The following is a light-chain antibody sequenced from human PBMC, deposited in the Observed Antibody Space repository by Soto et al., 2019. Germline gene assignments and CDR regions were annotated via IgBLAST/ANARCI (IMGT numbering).Light chain of an antibody. J-gene: IGLJ1*01. V-gene: IGLV2-14*01. CDR3: SSYRSTSVYV. Sequence: QSVLTQPASVSGSPGQSIAISCTGSSSDIGIYKYVSWYQQHPGKVPKLIIYEVTNRPSGVSNRFSGSKSGNTASLTISGLQAEDEANYYCSSYRSTSVYVFGTGTKLTVL. CDR1: SSDIGIYKY. CDR2: EVT.